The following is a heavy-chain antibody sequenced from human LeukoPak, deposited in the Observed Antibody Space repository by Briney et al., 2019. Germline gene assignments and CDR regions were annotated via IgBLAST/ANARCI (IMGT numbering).Heavy chain of an antibody. V-gene: IGHV1-46*01. CDR2: INPSGGST. CDR3: SRVGELQFRRDFIDY. CDR1: GYTFTSYY. D-gene: IGHD3-10*01. Sequence: GASMKVPCKASGYTFTSYYMHWVRQAPGQGLEWMGIINPSGGSTSYAQKFQGRVTMTRDMSTSTVYMELSSLRSEDTAVYYCSRVGELQFRRDFIDYWGQGAL. J-gene: IGHJ4*02.